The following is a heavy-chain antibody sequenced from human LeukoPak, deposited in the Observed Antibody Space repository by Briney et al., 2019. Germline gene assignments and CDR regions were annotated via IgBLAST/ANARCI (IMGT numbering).Heavy chain of an antibody. V-gene: IGHV3-23*01. J-gene: IGHJ3*02. Sequence: GGSPRLSCAASGFTFSSYAMSWVRQAPGKGLEWVSGISGSGGSTYYADSVKGRFTISRDNSKNTLYLQMNSLRAEDTAVYYCAITHGDYVISGAFDIWGQGTMLTVSS. D-gene: IGHD4-17*01. CDR3: AITHGDYVISGAFDI. CDR1: GFTFSSYA. CDR2: ISGSGGST.